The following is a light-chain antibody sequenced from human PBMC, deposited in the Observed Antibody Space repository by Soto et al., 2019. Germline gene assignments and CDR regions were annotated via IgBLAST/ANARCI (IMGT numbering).Light chain of an antibody. CDR1: SSNIGAGYD. J-gene: IGLJ2*01. V-gene: IGLV1-40*01. CDR2: VNN. Sequence: QPVLTQPPSVSGAPGQRVTISCTGSSSNIGAGYDVHWYQQLPGTAPKLLIYVNNNRPSGVPDRFSGSKSGTSASLAITGLQAEEEADYYCQSYDSSLSGYVVFGGGTKLTVL. CDR3: QSYDSSLSGYVV.